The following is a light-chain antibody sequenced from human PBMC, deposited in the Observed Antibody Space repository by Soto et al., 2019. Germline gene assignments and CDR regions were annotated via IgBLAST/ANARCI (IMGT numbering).Light chain of an antibody. CDR1: SSDVGNYNL. V-gene: IGLV2-23*01. CDR2: EGN. CDR3: CSYAGNTNYV. Sequence: QSVLTQPASVSGSPGQSITISCTGTSSDVGNYNLVSWYQQRPGKAPKVMIYEGNKRPSGVSNRFSGSKSGVTASLTISGLQAEDEADYYCCSYAGNTNYVFGTGTKVTVL. J-gene: IGLJ1*01.